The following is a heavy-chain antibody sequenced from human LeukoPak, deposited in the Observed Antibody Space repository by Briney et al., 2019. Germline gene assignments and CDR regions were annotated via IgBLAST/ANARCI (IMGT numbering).Heavy chain of an antibody. J-gene: IGHJ4*02. Sequence: GGSLRLSCAASGFTFSSYAMHWDRQAPGKGLEWVAVISYDGSNKYYADSVKGRFTISRDNSKNTLYLQMNSLRAEDTAVYYCARVAYSSNPKALFDYWGQGTLVTVSS. D-gene: IGHD6-13*01. CDR1: GFTFSSYA. CDR2: ISYDGSNK. V-gene: IGHV3-30-3*01. CDR3: ARVAYSSNPKALFDY.